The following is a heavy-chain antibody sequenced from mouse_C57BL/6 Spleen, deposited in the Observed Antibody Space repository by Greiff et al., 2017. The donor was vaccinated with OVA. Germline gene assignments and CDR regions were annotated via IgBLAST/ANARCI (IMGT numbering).Heavy chain of an antibody. CDR2: IYPGSGNT. J-gene: IGHJ4*01. D-gene: IGHD1-1*01. CDR1: GYTFTDYY. Sequence: ESGAELVRPGASVKLSCKASGYTFTDYYINWVKQRPGQGLEWIARIYPGSGNTYYNEKFKGKATLTAEKSSSTAYMQLSSLTSEDSAVYFCAISYYYGSSYAMDYWGQGTSVTVSS. V-gene: IGHV1-76*01. CDR3: AISYYYGSSYAMDY.